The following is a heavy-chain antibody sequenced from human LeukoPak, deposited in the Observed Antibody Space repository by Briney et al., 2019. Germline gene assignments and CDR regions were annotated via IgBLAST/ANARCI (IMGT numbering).Heavy chain of an antibody. CDR3: AKVMDYGDYGAFDI. CDR1: GFTFDDYA. V-gene: IGHV3-9*03. CDR2: ISWNSGSI. J-gene: IGHJ3*02. D-gene: IGHD4-17*01. Sequence: GGSLRPSCAASGFTFDDYAMHWVRQAPGKGLEWVSGISWNSGSIGYADSVKGRFTISRDNAKNSLYLQMNSLRAEDMALYYCAKVMDYGDYGAFDIWGQGTMVTVSS.